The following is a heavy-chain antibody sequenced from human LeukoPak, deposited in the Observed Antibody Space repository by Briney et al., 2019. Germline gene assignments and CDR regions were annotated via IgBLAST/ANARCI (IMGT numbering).Heavy chain of an antibody. V-gene: IGHV3-66*02. D-gene: IGHD2/OR15-2a*01. CDR1: GLTVSSKY. CDR3: ARCNCYCGFFDY. Sequence: PGGSLRLSCAASGLTVSSKYMSWVRQAPGKGLEWVSVIYSGGSTYYADSVKGRFTISRDNSKNTLYFQMNSLRAEDTAVYYCARCNCYCGFFDYWGRGTLVTVSS. CDR2: IYSGGST. J-gene: IGHJ4*02.